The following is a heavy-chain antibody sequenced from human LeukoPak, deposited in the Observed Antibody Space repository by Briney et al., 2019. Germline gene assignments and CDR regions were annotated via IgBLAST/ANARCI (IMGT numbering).Heavy chain of an antibody. J-gene: IGHJ4*02. CDR1: GGSISSGDYY. V-gene: IGHV4-30-4*01. D-gene: IGHD4-17*01. CDR2: IYYSGST. Sequence: PSETLSLTCTVSGGSISSGDYYWSWIRQPPRKGLEWIGYIYYSGSTYYNPSLKSRVTISVDTSKNQFSLKLSSVTAADTAVYYCARQTTVTRARSFDYWGQGTLVTVSS. CDR3: ARQTTVTRARSFDY.